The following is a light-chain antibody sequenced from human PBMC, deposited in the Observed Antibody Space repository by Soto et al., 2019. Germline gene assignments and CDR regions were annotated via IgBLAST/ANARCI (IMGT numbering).Light chain of an antibody. CDR1: QSVSSW. CDR2: DAS. CDR3: QQYYSLFT. Sequence: DIQMTQSPSTLSASVGDRVTITCRASQSVSSWLAWYQQRPGKAPKLLISDASTLESGVPSRFSGSGSETQFTHTISSLQPDDSATYFCQQYYSLFTFRPGTKVDV. V-gene: IGKV1-5*01. J-gene: IGKJ3*01.